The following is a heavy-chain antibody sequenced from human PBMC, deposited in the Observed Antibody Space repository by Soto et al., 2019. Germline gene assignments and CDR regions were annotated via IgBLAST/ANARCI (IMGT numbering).Heavy chain of an antibody. Sequence: EVQLVQSGAEVKKPGESLKISCKGSGYSCTSYWIGWVRQMPGKGLECMGIIYPGDSDTRYSPSFQGQVTISADKSISTAYLQWSSLKASDTAMYYCARTAAAGKYYYAMGVWGQGTTVTVSS. V-gene: IGHV5-51*01. CDR2: IYPGDSDT. CDR1: GYSCTSYW. J-gene: IGHJ6*02. CDR3: ARTAAAGKYYYAMGV. D-gene: IGHD6-13*01.